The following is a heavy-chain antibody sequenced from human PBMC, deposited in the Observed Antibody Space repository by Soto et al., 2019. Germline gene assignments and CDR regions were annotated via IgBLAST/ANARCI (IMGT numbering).Heavy chain of an antibody. V-gene: IGHV3-23*01. J-gene: IGHJ6*01. CDR2: ISGRGTSR. D-gene: IGHD3-3*01. Sequence: QAPGKGLEWVSDISGRGTSRYYADAVKGRSTISGDNSKNTVYLQMNSLRAEDTAVYYWSKAPTIFGVFITFVFFYGLGVQGHGXSVTVP. CDR3: SKAPTIFGVFITFVFFYGLGV.